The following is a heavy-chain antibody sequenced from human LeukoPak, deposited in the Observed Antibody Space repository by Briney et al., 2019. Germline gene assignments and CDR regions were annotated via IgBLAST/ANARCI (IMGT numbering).Heavy chain of an antibody. CDR3: AKGATGVAGTGYYFDY. V-gene: IGHV3-64*04. CDR2: ISSNGGST. J-gene: IGHJ4*02. D-gene: IGHD6-19*01. Sequence: GGSLRLSCSASGFTFSSYAMHWVRQAPGKGLEYVSAISSNGGSTYYADSVKGRFIISRDNSKNTLYLQMSSLRAEDTAVYYCAKGATGVAGTGYYFDYWGQGTLVTVSS. CDR1: GFTFSSYA.